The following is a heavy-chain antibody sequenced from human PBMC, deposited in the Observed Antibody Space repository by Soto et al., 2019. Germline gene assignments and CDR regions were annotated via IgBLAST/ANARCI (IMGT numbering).Heavy chain of an antibody. J-gene: IGHJ4*02. D-gene: IGHD5-18*01. Sequence: SETLSLTCAVYGGSFSGYYWSWIRQPPGKGLEWIGYIYYSGSTNYNPSLKSRVTISVDTSKNQFSLKLSSVTAADTAVYYCASEYSYGHRTFDYWGQGTLVTVSS. CDR3: ASEYSYGHRTFDY. V-gene: IGHV4-59*01. CDR2: IYYSGST. CDR1: GGSFSGYY.